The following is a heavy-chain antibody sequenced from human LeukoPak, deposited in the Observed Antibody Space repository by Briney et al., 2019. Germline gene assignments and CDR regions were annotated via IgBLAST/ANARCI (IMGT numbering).Heavy chain of an antibody. CDR3: ARVHYDILTGSSYGMDV. Sequence: PSETLSLTCTVSGGSISSGDYYWRWLRQPPGKGLEWIGYIYYSGSTYYNPSLKSRFTISVDTSKNQFSLKLSSVTATDTAVYYCARVHYDILTGSSYGMDVWGQGTTVTVSS. CDR2: IYYSGST. J-gene: IGHJ6*02. CDR1: GGSISSGDYY. V-gene: IGHV4-30-4*01. D-gene: IGHD3-9*01.